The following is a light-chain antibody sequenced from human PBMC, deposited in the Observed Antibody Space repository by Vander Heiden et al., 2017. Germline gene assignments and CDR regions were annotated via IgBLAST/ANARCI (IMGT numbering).Light chain of an antibody. J-gene: IGKJ1*01. V-gene: IGKV3-15*01. CDR2: AAS. CDR3: QQYNNWPPWT. Sequence: EIVMTQSPATLSVSPGERATLSCRASQSVSTNLAWYQQKPGQGPRLLILAASTRAPGVPDRISGSGSGTEFALTISSLHSEDFAVYFCQQYNNWPPWTFGQGTKVEIK. CDR1: QSVSTN.